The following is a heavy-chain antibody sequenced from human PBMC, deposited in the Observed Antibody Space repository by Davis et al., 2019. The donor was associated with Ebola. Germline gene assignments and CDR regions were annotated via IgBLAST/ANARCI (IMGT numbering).Heavy chain of an antibody. D-gene: IGHD3-3*01. CDR1: GFTFSTYW. V-gene: IGHV3-74*01. J-gene: IGHJ4*02. CDR2: INEDGRTT. CDR3: ARETYYDFWSGYRPAIDS. Sequence: PGGSLRLSCKASGFTFSTYWMHWVRQAPGKGLEWVSRINEDGRTTNYAASVTGRFTISRDNTQSTLYLQMNSLRAEDTAVYYCARETYYDFWSGYRPAIDSWGQGTLVTVSS.